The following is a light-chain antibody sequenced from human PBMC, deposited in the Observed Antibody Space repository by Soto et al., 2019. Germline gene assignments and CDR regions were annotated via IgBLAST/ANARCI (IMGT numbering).Light chain of an antibody. V-gene: IGLV2-23*02. CDR2: EVS. CDR3: CSYAGSSTPLI. CDR1: SSDVGSYNL. J-gene: IGLJ1*01. Sequence: QSALTQAASVSGSPGQSITISCTGTSSDVGSYNLVSWYQQHPGKAPKVMIYEVSKRPSGVSNRFSGSKSGYTASLTISGLQAEDEADYYCCSYAGSSTPLIFGTGTKVTVL.